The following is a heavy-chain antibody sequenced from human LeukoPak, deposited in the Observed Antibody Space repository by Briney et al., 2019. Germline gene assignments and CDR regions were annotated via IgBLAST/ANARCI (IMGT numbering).Heavy chain of an antibody. V-gene: IGHV4-59*01. D-gene: IGHD3-9*01. CDR1: GGSISSYY. CDR2: IYYSGST. Sequence: SETLSLTCTVSGGSISSYYWSWTRQPPGKGLEWIGYIYYSGSTNYNPSLKSRVTISVDTSKNQFSLKLSSVTAADTAVYYCARGDILTGSYYFGYWGRGTLVTVSS. J-gene: IGHJ4*02. CDR3: ARGDILTGSYYFGY.